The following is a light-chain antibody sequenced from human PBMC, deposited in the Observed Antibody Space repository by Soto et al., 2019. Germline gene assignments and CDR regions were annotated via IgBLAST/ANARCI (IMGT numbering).Light chain of an antibody. J-gene: IGLJ2*01. CDR3: SSYAGSNNFVV. V-gene: IGLV2-8*01. CDR1: SSDVGGYNY. Sequence: QSALTQPPSASGSPGQSVTISWTGTSSDVGGYNYDSWYQQHPGKAPKLMIYEVSKRPSGVPDRFSGSKSGNTASLTVSGLQAEDEADYYCSSYAGSNNFVVFGGGTKLTVL. CDR2: EVS.